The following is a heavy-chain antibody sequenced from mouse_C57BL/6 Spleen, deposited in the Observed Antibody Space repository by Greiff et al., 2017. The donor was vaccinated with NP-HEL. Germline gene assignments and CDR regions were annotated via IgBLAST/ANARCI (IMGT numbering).Heavy chain of an antibody. Sequence: QVHVKQSGAELVRPGTSVKVSCKASGYAFTNYLIEWVKQRPGQGLEWIGVINPGSGGTNYNEKFKGKATLTADKSSSTAYMQLSSLTSEDSAVYFCARSSPFTTLYFDYWGQGTTLTVSS. V-gene: IGHV1-54*01. CDR3: ARSSPFTTLYFDY. J-gene: IGHJ2*01. D-gene: IGHD2-12*01. CDR1: GYAFTNYL. CDR2: INPGSGGT.